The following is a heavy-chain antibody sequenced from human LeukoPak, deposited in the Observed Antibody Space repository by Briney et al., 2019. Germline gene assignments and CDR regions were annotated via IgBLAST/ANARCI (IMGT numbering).Heavy chain of an antibody. CDR2: ISYDRSNK. J-gene: IGHJ4*02. Sequence: GGSLRLSCAASGFTFSSYAMHWVRQAPGKGLEWVAVISYDRSNKYYADSVKGRFTISRDNSKNTLCLQMNSLRAEDTAVYYCARTFLYSHFDYWGQGTLVTVSS. CDR1: GFTFSSYA. CDR3: ARTFLYSHFDY. V-gene: IGHV3-30*04. D-gene: IGHD2-21*01.